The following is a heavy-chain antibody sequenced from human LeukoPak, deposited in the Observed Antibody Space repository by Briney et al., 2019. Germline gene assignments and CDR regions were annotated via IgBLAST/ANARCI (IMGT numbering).Heavy chain of an antibody. V-gene: IGHV4-59*08. D-gene: IGHD3-3*01. Sequence: SETLSLTCTVSGASIRSSYWSWLRQPPGKGLEWIGYIYYTGSTNSNPSLKSRVTVSLDTSKNQFSLKLSSMTASDTAVYYCARLDGSGYKLGGTGSVPWGGETLVTASS. CDR2: IYYTGST. CDR1: GASIRSSY. CDR3: ARLDGSGYKLGGTGSVP. J-gene: IGHJ5*02.